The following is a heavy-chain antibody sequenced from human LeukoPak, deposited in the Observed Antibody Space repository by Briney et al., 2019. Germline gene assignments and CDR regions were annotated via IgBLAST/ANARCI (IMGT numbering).Heavy chain of an antibody. Sequence: PGGSLRLSCAASGFIYTDYYMSWLRQAPGKGLEWVANIKQGGGEKYYVDSVKGRFTISRDNSKNSQYLQMNSLRTEDTALYYCAKARGLIGGAFDIWGQGTMVTVSS. CDR2: IKQGGGEK. J-gene: IGHJ3*02. D-gene: IGHD3-22*01. CDR3: AKARGLIGGAFDI. V-gene: IGHV3-7*03. CDR1: GFIYTDYY.